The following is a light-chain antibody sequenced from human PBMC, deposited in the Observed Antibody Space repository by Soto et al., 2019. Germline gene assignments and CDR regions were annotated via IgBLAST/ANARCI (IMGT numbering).Light chain of an antibody. Sequence: EIVLTQSPGTLSLSPGERATLSCRASQSLSSGYLAWYQQEPGQGPRLLISGSSNRAPGIPERFSGSGSGTEFTLTISRLEPEDFAVYYCQQYGSSPQTFGQGTKVEI. CDR1: QSLSSGY. CDR3: QQYGSSPQT. CDR2: GSS. J-gene: IGKJ1*01. V-gene: IGKV3-20*01.